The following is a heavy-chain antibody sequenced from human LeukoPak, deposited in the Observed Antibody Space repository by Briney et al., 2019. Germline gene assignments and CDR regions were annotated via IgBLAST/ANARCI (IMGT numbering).Heavy chain of an antibody. V-gene: IGHV3-53*01. CDR2: IYSGGNT. CDR3: AREVVRGVIDY. CDR1: GFTVSSNY. J-gene: IGHJ4*02. Sequence: TGGSLRLSCAASGFTVSSNYMSWVRQAPGKGLEWVSVIYSGGNTYYADSVKGRFTISRDNSKNTLYLQMNSLRAEDTAVYYCAREVVRGVIDYWGQGTLVTVSS. D-gene: IGHD3-10*01.